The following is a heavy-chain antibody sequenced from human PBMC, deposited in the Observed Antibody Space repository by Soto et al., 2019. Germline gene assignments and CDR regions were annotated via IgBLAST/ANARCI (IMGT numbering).Heavy chain of an antibody. V-gene: IGHV3-21*01. D-gene: IGHD3-9*01. CDR3: ARGLSDNFDY. Sequence: EVQLVESGGGLVKPGGSLRLSCAASGFTFSSYSMNWVRQAPGKGLEWVSSISSSSSYIYYADSVKGRFTISRDNAKNSLDLQMNSLRAEDTAVYYCARGLSDNFDYWGQGTLVTVSS. CDR2: ISSSSSYI. J-gene: IGHJ4*02. CDR1: GFTFSSYS.